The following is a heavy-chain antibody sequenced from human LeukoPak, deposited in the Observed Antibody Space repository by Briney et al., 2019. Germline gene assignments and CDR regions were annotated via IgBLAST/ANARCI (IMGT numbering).Heavy chain of an antibody. CDR1: GFTFSSYA. CDR3: ARDRTKHTVTTHFDL. J-gene: IGHJ4*02. V-gene: IGHV4-39*07. D-gene: IGHD4-17*01. CDR2: AYYRGST. Sequence: GSLRLSCAASGFTFSSYAMTWVRQPPGKGLEWIGSAYYRGSTDYNPSIKSRVTISVDTSKNQLSLRLDSVTAADTAVYYCARDRTKHTVTTHFDLWGQGSLVVVSS.